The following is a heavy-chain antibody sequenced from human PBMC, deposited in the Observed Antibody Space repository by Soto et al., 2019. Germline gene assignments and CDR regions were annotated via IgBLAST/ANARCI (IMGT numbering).Heavy chain of an antibody. CDR2: IYSGGST. Sequence: GGSLRLSCAASGFTVSSNYMSCVRQAPGKGLEWVSVIYSGGSTYYADSVKGRFTISRHNSKNTLYLQMNSLRAEDTAAYYCATGLELDCLDYWGQGTLVTVSS. CDR1: GFTVSSNY. V-gene: IGHV3-53*04. J-gene: IGHJ4*02. CDR3: ATGLELDCLDY. D-gene: IGHD1-26*01.